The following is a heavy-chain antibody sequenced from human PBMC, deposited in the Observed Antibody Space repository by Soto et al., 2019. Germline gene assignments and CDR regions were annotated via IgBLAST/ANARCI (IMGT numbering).Heavy chain of an antibody. CDR1: GFTFSSYS. J-gene: IGHJ6*03. V-gene: IGHV3-48*01. Sequence: EVQLVESGGGLVQPGGSLRLSCAASGFTFSSYSMNWVRQAPGKGLEWVSYISSSSSTIYYADSVKGRFTISRDNAKNSLYLQMNSLRAEDTAVYYCARDYCRGGSCYFNYYYYMDVWGKGTTVTVSS. D-gene: IGHD2-15*01. CDR3: ARDYCRGGSCYFNYYYYMDV. CDR2: ISSSSSTI.